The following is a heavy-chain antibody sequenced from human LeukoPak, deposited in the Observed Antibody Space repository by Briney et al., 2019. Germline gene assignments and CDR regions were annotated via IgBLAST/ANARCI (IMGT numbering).Heavy chain of an antibody. CDR3: ARDRVAAAGDNWFDP. CDR2: INPNSGGT. J-gene: IGHJ5*02. V-gene: IGHV1-2*02. D-gene: IGHD6-13*01. Sequence: GASVKVSCKASGYTFTGYYMHWVRQAPGQGLEWMGWINPNSGGTNYAQKFQGRVTMTRDTSISTAYMELSRLRSDDTAVYYCARDRVAAAGDNWFDPWGQGTLVTVSS. CDR1: GYTFTGYY.